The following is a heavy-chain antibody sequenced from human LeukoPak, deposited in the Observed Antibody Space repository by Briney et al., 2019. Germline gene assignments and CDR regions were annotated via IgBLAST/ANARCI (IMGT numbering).Heavy chain of an antibody. V-gene: IGHV1-18*01. J-gene: IGHJ5*02. CDR3: AREGYCSGGTCYSTMNWFDP. CDR1: GYTFTING. D-gene: IGHD2-15*01. CDR2: ISAYNGNT. Sequence: ASVKVSCKASGYTFTINGISWVRQAPGRGLEWMGWISAYNGNTNYAQKLQGRVTLTTDTSTSTAYMELRSLRSDDTAVYYCAREGYCSGGTCYSTMNWFDPWGQGTLVTVSS.